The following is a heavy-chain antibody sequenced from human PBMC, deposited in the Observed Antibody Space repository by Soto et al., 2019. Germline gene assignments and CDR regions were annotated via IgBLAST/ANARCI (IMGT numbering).Heavy chain of an antibody. CDR3: ARPVGYCSGGSCYYYYGMDV. Sequence: PGESLKISCKGSGYSFTSYWIGLVRQMPGKGLEVMGIIYPGDSDTRYSPSFQGHVTISADKSISTAYLQWSSLKASDTAMYYCARPVGYCSGGSCYYYYGMDVWGQGTTVTVSS. V-gene: IGHV5-51*01. CDR1: GYSFTSYW. D-gene: IGHD2-15*01. J-gene: IGHJ6*02. CDR2: IYPGDSDT.